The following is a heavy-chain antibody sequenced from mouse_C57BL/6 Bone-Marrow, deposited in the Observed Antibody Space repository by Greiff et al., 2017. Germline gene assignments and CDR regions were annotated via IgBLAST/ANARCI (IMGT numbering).Heavy chain of an antibody. D-gene: IGHD2-3*01. Sequence: EVMLVESGGGLVQPKGSLKLSCAASGFTFNTYAMPWVRQAPGKGLEWVARIRSKSSNYATYYADSVKDRFTISRDDSQSMLYLQMNNLKTEDTARYYCVREGEYDGYSDYWGQGTTLTVSS. CDR3: VREGEYDGYSDY. CDR2: IRSKSSNYAT. V-gene: IGHV10-3*01. J-gene: IGHJ2*01. CDR1: GFTFNTYA.